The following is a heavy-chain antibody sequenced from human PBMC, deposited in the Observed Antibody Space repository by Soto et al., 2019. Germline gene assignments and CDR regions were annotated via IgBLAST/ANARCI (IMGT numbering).Heavy chain of an antibody. CDR1: GFTFTSSA. CDR2: IVVGSGDT. J-gene: IGHJ5*02. Sequence: GASVKVSCKASGFTFTSSAMQCVRQARGQRLEWIGWIVVGSGDTNYAQKLQGRVTMTTDTSTSTAYMELRSLRSDDTAVYYCARDPFTMVRGVIITNNWFDPWG. D-gene: IGHD3-10*01. CDR3: ARDPFTMVRGVIITNNWFDP. V-gene: IGHV1-58*02.